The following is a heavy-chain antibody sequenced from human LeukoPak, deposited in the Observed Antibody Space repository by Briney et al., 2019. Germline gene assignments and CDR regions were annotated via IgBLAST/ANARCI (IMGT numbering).Heavy chain of an antibody. D-gene: IGHD3-3*01. J-gene: IGHJ4*02. CDR2: ISSSSSTI. Sequence: PGGSLRLSCAASGFTFSSYNMNWVRQAPGKGLEWLSYISSSSSTIYYADPVKGRFTISRDNAKNSLYLQMNSLRAEDTAVYYCARDFLEDSYWGQGTLVTVSS. V-gene: IGHV3-48*01. CDR3: ARDFLEDSY. CDR1: GFTFSSYN.